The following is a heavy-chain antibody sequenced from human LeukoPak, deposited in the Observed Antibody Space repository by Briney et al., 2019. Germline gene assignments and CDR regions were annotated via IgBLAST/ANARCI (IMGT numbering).Heavy chain of an antibody. V-gene: IGHV3-23*01. CDR3: AKDLPPGIAAAGAFDY. Sequence: PGASLRLSCAASGFTFSSYAMSWVRQAPGKGLEWVSGISGSGGNTYYADSVKGRFTISRDNSKNTLYLQMNSLRAEDTAVYYCAKDLPPGIAAAGAFDYWGQGTLVTVSS. CDR2: ISGSGGNT. D-gene: IGHD6-13*01. CDR1: GFTFSSYA. J-gene: IGHJ4*02.